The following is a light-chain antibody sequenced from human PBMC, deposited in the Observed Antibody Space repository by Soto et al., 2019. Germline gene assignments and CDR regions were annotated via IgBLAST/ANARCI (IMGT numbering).Light chain of an antibody. J-gene: IGKJ5*01. CDR1: QSVSSN. V-gene: IGKV3-15*01. CDR2: GAS. Sequence: EIVMTHSPATLSVSPGERATLSCRASQSVSSNLACYQQKPGQAPRLLIYGASTRATGIPARFSGSGSGTEFNLTISSLQSEDFAVYYCQHYNNWPPITFGQGTRLEIK. CDR3: QHYNNWPPIT.